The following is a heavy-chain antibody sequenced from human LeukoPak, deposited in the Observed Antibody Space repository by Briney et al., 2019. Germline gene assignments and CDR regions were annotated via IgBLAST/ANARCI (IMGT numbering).Heavy chain of an antibody. V-gene: IGHV4-34*01. J-gene: IGHJ6*04. CDR3: AGSIYGSGIPPRYYYYGMDV. Sequence: SETLSLTCAVYGGSFSGYYWSWIRQPPGKGPEWIGEINHSGSTNYNPSLKSRVTISVDTSKNQFSLKLSSVTAADTAVYYCAGSIYGSGIPPRYYYYGMDVWGKGTTVTVSS. CDR2: INHSGST. D-gene: IGHD3-10*01. CDR1: GGSFSGYY.